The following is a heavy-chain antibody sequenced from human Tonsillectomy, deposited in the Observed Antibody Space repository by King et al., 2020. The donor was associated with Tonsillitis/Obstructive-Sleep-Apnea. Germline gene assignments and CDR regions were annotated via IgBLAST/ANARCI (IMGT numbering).Heavy chain of an antibody. CDR3: ARGESGDDALDV. V-gene: IGHV3-53*01. CDR2: ISRGDKT. CDR1: GFSGRFNF. D-gene: IGHD7-27*01. J-gene: IGHJ3*01. Sequence: VQLVEAGGGLIQPGGSLGLSWAVSGFSGRFNFNNWVPQAPGKGPEWVSLISRGDKTYYADSVKGRFTSSRDNSTNTLYLQMNSLRAEDTAVYYCARGESGDDALDVWGLGTMVTVSS.